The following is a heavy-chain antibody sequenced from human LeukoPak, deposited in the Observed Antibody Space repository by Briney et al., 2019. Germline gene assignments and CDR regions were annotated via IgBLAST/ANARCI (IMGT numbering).Heavy chain of an antibody. CDR3: ARDIEGGSYRPGAFDI. D-gene: IGHD1-26*01. CDR1: GGSISSGGYY. Sequence: SETLSPTCTVSGGSISSGGYYWSWIRQPPGKGLEWIGYIYHSGSTYYNPSLKSRVTISVDRSKNQFSLKLSSVTAADTAVYYCARDIEGGSYRPGAFDIWGQGTMVTVSS. J-gene: IGHJ3*02. V-gene: IGHV4-30-2*01. CDR2: IYHSGST.